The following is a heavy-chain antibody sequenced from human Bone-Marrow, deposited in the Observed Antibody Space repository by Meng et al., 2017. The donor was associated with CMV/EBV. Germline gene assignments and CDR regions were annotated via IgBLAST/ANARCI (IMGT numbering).Heavy chain of an antibody. V-gene: IGHV2-5*01. D-gene: IGHD3-10*01. CDR1: GFSLSTSGVG. CDR3: AHKSVGAPLLDY. J-gene: IGHJ4*02. CDR2: IYWNDDK. Sequence: SGPTLVKPTQTLTLTCTFSGFSLSTSGVGVGCIRQPPGKALEWLALIYWNDDKRYSPSLKSRLTITKDASKNQVVLTMTNVDPVDTATYYCAHKSVGAPLLDYWGQGTLVTGSS.